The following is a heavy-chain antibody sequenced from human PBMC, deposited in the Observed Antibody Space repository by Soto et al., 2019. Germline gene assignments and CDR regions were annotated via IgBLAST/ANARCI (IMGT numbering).Heavy chain of an antibody. D-gene: IGHD3-10*01. CDR3: ARRRSRVGPFDI. Sequence: TLSLACTVSGGSISSGAYYWIWVRQRPGKGLEWIGYIYYSGTTYYNPSLKSRVTISLDTSKNQFSLKLSSVTAADTAVYYSARRRSRVGPFDIWGQGTMVTV. CDR1: GGSISSGAYY. V-gene: IGHV4-31*03. J-gene: IGHJ3*02. CDR2: IYYSGTT.